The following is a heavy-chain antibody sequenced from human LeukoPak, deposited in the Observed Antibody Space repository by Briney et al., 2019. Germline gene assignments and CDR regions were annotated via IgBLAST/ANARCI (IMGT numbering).Heavy chain of an antibody. Sequence: PSETLSLTCTVSGGSISNYYWSWIRQPPGKGLEWIAYINYSGNTNYNPSLKSRVTISVDTSKNQFSLKLTSVTAADAAVYYCASSVGSTDYWGQGTLVTVSS. J-gene: IGHJ4*02. V-gene: IGHV4-59*12. CDR2: INYSGNT. CDR3: ASSVGSTDY. D-gene: IGHD1-26*01. CDR1: GGSISNYY.